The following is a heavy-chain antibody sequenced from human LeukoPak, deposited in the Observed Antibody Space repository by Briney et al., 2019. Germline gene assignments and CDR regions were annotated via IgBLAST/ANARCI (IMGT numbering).Heavy chain of an antibody. CDR3: AKDQGGYDYLGDYYFDY. Sequence: GGSLRLSCAASGFTFSSYGMHWVRQAPGKGLEWVAVISYDGSNKYYADSVKGRFTISRDNSKNTLYLQMNSLRAEDTAVYYCAKDQGGYDYLGDYYFDYWGQGTLVTVS. CDR1: GFTFSSYG. CDR2: ISYDGSNK. V-gene: IGHV3-30*18. D-gene: IGHD5-12*01. J-gene: IGHJ4*02.